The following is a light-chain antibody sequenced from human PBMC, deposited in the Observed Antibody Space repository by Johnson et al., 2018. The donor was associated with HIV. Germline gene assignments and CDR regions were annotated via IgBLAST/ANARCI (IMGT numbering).Light chain of an antibody. V-gene: IGLV1-51*02. CDR1: SSNIGSNF. CDR3: GTWDSSLSGGV. CDR2: ENN. J-gene: IGLJ1*01. Sequence: QSVLTQPPSVSAAPGQKVTISCSGSSSNIGSNFVSWYQQLPGTAPKVLIYENNKRSSGIPDRFSGSKSGTSATLAITGLQTGDEADYYCGTWDSSLSGGVFGSGTKVTVL.